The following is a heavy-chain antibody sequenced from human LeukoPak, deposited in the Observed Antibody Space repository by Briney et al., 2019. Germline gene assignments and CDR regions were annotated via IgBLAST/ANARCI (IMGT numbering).Heavy chain of an antibody. CDR1: GFTFGDHA. Sequence: GGSLRLSCTASGFTFGDHAMSWIRQAPGKGLEWVGFIRSKTYGGTTEYAASVKGRFTISRDDSKSIAYLQMNSLKTEDTAVYYCTRGPTQQWLYYGMDVWGQGTTVTVSS. CDR2: IRSKTYGGTT. D-gene: IGHD5-18*01. J-gene: IGHJ6*02. CDR3: TRGPTQQWLYYGMDV. V-gene: IGHV3-49*03.